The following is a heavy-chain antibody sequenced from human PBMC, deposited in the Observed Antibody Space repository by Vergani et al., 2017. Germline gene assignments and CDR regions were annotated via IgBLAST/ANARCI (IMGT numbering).Heavy chain of an antibody. D-gene: IGHD3-10*01. J-gene: IGHJ6*02. Sequence: QVQLVQSGAEVKKPGASVKVSCKASGYTFTSYYMHWVRQAPGRGLEWMGIINPSGGSTSYAQKFQGRVTMTRDTSTSTVYMELSSLRSEDTAVYYCARVDGFGELSRYYYYYGMDVWGQGTTVTVSS. CDR3: ARVDGFGELSRYYYYYGMDV. CDR2: INPSGGST. CDR1: GYTFTSYY. V-gene: IGHV1-46*03.